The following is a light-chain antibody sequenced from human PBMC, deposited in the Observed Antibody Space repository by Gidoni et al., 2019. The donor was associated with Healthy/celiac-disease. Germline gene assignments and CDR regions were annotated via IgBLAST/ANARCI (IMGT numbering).Light chain of an antibody. CDR1: QSISSY. Sequence: DIQMTQSPSSLSASVGDRVTITCRASQSISSYLNWYQQKPGKAPKLLIYAASSLQSEVPSRFSGSGSGTDFTITISSRQPEDFATYYCQQSYSTLPYTFGQGTKLEIK. J-gene: IGKJ2*01. V-gene: IGKV1-39*01. CDR2: AAS. CDR3: QQSYSTLPYT.